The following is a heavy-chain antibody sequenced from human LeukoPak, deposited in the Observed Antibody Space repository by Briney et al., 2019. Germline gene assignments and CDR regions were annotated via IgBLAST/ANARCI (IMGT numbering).Heavy chain of an antibody. J-gene: IGHJ5*02. CDR1: GGTFSSYA. CDR2: IIPIFGTA. Sequence: ASVKVSCKASGGTFSSYAISWVRQAPGQGLEWMGGIIPIFGTANYAQKFQGRVTITTDESTSTAYMELSSLRSEDTAVYYCARDQSDGYCSGGSCRNWFDPWGQGTLVTVYS. CDR3: ARDQSDGYCSGGSCRNWFDP. D-gene: IGHD2-15*01. V-gene: IGHV1-69*05.